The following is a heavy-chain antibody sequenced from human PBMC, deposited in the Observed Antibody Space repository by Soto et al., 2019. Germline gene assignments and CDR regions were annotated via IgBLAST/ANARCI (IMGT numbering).Heavy chain of an antibody. CDR2: IYSGGST. V-gene: IGHV3-66*01. J-gene: IGHJ4*02. CDR3: GSAKSYSSSWYPKLHYFDY. Sequence: GGSLRLSCAASAFTVSSNYMSWVRQAPGKGLEWVSVIYSGGSTYYADSVKGRFTISRDNSKNTLYLQMNSLRAEDTAVYYCGSAKSYSSSWYPKLHYFDYWGQGTLVTVSS. D-gene: IGHD6-13*01. CDR1: AFTVSSNY.